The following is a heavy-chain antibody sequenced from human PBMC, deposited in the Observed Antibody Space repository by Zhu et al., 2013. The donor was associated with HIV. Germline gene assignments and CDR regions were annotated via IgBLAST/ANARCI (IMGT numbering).Heavy chain of an antibody. J-gene: IGHJ6*03. CDR1: GYTFTSYG. CDR2: ISAYNGNT. V-gene: IGHV1-18*01. D-gene: IGHD3-10*01. CDR3: ARDANYYGSGSWDYYYMDV. Sequence: VQLVQSGAEVKKPGASVKVSCKASGYTFTSYGISWVRQAPGQGLEWMGWISAYNGNTNYAQKLQGRVTMTTDTSTSTAYMELRSLRSDDTAVYYCARDANYYGSGSWDYYYMDVWGKGTTVTVSS.